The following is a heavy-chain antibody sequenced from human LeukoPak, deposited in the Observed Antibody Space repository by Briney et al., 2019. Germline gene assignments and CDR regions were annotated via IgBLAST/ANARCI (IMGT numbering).Heavy chain of an antibody. V-gene: IGHV3-7*03. CDR3: ARFRGYDSCDY. D-gene: IGHD5-12*01. CDR2: IKEDGSEK. J-gene: IGHJ4*02. Sequence: GGSLRLSCAASGFAFSSYWMTWVRQAPGKGLEWVANIKEDGSEKYYVDSVKGRFTISRDNAKNSLYLEMNSLRAEDTAVYYCARFRGYDSCDYWGQGTLVTVSS. CDR1: GFAFSSYW.